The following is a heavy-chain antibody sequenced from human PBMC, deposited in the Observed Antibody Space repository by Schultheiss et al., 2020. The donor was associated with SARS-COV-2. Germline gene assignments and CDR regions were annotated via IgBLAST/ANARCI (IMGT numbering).Heavy chain of an antibody. CDR2: IYYSGST. CDR3: VRDWRDYGAEEG. J-gene: IGHJ4*02. Sequence: SETLSLTCTVSGGSISSGGYYWSWIRQHPGKGLEWIGYIYYSGSTYYNPSLKSRVTISVDTSKNQFSLKLSSVTAADTAVYYCVRDWRDYGAEEGWGQGTLVTVSS. V-gene: IGHV4-31*03. D-gene: IGHD3-16*01. CDR1: GGSISSGGYY.